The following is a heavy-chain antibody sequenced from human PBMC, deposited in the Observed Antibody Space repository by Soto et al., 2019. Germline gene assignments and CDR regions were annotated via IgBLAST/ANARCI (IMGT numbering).Heavy chain of an antibody. D-gene: IGHD5-12*01. J-gene: IGHJ4*02. CDR3: ASSKDQDIVATIIFDY. CDR1: GGSISSSSYY. Sequence: SETLSLTCTVSGGSISSSSYYWGWIRQPPGKGLEWIGSIYYSGSTYYNPSLKSRVTISVDTSKNQFSLKLSSVTAADTAVYYCASSKDQDIVATIIFDYWGQGTLVTVSS. CDR2: IYYSGST. V-gene: IGHV4-39*01.